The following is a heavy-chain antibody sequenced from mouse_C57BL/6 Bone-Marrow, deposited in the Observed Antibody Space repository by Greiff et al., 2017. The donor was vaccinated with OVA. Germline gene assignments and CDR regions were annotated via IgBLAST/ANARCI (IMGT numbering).Heavy chain of an antibody. V-gene: IGHV1-15*01. CDR2: IDPETGGT. CDR1: GYTFTDYE. D-gene: IGHD2-10*01. Sequence: QVHVKQSGAELVRPGASVTLSCKASGYTFTDYEMHWVKQTPVHGLEWIGAIDPETGGTAYNQKFKGKAILTADKSSSTAYMELRSLTSEDSAVYYCTSYYPLAYWGQGTLVTVSA. J-gene: IGHJ3*01. CDR3: TSYYPLAY.